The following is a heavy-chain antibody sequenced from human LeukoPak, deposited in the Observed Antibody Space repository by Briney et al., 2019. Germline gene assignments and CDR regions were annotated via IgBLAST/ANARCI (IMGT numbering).Heavy chain of an antibody. D-gene: IGHD4-11*01. CDR2: IYTSGST. CDR3: ARDDYSNLGGYYMDV. V-gene: IGHV4-4*07. J-gene: IGHJ6*03. Sequence: SETLSLTCTVSGGSISSYYWSWIRQPAGKGLEWIGRIYTSGSTNYNPSLKSRVTMSVDTSKNQFSLKLSSVTAADTAVYYCARDDYSNLGGYYMDVWGKGTTVTVSS. CDR1: GGSISSYY.